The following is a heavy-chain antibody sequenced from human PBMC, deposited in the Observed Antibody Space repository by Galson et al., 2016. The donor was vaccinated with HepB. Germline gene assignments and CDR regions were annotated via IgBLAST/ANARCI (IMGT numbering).Heavy chain of an antibody. Sequence: SETLSLTCTVSGGSISRSTYYWGWVRHPPGRGREWIGGIYYSGRTYHTPSLKTRVTISVDTSKKQFSLKVSSVTAGDTPVYYCAIASPAFDFWGQGTLVTVSA. CDR3: AIASPAFDF. D-gene: IGHD3-3*02. J-gene: IGHJ4*02. CDR1: GGSISRSTYY. V-gene: IGHV4-39*01. CDR2: IYYSGRT.